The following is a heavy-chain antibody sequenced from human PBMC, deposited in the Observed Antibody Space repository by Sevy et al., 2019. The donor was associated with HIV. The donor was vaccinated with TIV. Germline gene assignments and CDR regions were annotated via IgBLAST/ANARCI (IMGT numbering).Heavy chain of an antibody. D-gene: IGHD1-26*01. Sequence: SEPLSLTCTVSGGSITSLYWNWIRQPPGKGLEWIANIYYNGHINYNPSLKSRVTLSLDTSTNQFSLRLSSVTAADTAMYYCAGENAWGRGYSWGQGTLVTVSS. CDR1: GGSITSLY. J-gene: IGHJ4*02. V-gene: IGHV4-59*08. CDR3: AGENAWGRGYS. CDR2: IYYNGHI.